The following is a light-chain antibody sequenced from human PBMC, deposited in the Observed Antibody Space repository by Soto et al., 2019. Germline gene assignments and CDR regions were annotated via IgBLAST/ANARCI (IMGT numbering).Light chain of an antibody. J-gene: IGKJ1*01. CDR1: QSVRSSY. CDR3: QQYRT. CDR2: GAS. Sequence: DIVFTQSPGTLSLSPGERATLSCRASQSVRSSYLAWYQHRPGQAPRLLIYGASSRATGVPDRFSGSGSGTDFTLTISRLEPEDFAVYYCQQYRTFGQGTKV. V-gene: IGKV3-20*01.